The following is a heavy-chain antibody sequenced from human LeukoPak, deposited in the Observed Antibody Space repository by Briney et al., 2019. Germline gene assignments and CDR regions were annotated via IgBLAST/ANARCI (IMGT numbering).Heavy chain of an antibody. V-gene: IGHV1-46*01. CDR2: INPSGGST. CDR3: AXXXXXXRGYGDSRWYYYYYMDV. J-gene: IGHJ6*03. D-gene: IGHD4-17*01. CDR1: GYTFSSYY. Sequence: ASVKVSCKASGYTFSSYYMHWVRQAPGQGLEWMGIINPSGGSTSYAQKFQGRVTMTRDMSTSTVYMELRRLRSEDTAVYYCAXXXXXXRGYGDSRWYYYYYMDVWGKGTTVTVSS.